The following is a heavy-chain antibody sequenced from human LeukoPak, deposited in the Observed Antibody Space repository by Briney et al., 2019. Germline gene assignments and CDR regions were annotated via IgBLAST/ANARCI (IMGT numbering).Heavy chain of an antibody. J-gene: IGHJ4*02. V-gene: IGHV4-39*01. CDR1: GGSISSSSYY. Sequence: SETLSLTCTVSGGSISSSSYYWGWIRQPPGKGLEWIGSIYYSGSTYYNPSLKSRVTISVDTSKNQFSLKLSSVTAADTAVYYCARRSVYGSSWKLKKPFSEWGQGTLVTVSS. CDR2: IYYSGST. CDR3: ARRSVYGSSWKLKKPFSE. D-gene: IGHD6-13*01.